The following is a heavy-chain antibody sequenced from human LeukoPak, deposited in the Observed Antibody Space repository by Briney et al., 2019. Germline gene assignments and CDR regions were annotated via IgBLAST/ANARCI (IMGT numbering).Heavy chain of an antibody. CDR3: ARCSGPNDY. V-gene: IGHV4-34*01. CDR1: GGSFSGYY. CDR2: INHSGST. J-gene: IGHJ4*02. Sequence: SETLSLTCAVYGGSFSGYYWSWIRQPPGKGLEWIGEINHSGSTNYNPSLKSRVTISVDTSKNQFSLKLSSVTAADTAVYYCARCSGPNDYWGQGTLVTVSS.